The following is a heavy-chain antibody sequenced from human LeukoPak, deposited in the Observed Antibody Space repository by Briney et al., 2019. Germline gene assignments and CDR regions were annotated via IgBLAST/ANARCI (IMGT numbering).Heavy chain of an antibody. CDR2: IRNKANRYSA. D-gene: IGHD2-15*01. V-gene: IGHV3-72*01. CDR1: GFTFSDHF. J-gene: IGHJ4*02. CDR3: VRVFSGLDY. Sequence: EGSLRLSCAASGFTFSDHFMDRVRQAQGKGLEWVGRIRNKANRYSAEYAASVKGRFTISRDDSKNSLNLQMNSLKTEDTAVYYCVRVFSGLDYWGQGTLVTVSS.